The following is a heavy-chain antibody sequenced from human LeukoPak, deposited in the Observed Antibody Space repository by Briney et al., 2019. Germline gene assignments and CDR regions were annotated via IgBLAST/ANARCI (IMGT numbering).Heavy chain of an antibody. Sequence: PGGSLRLSCAASGFTFSSYWMHWVRQAPGKGLVWVSRINSDGSSTSYADSVKGRFTISRDNAKNTLYLQMNSLRAEDTAVYYCARWSTAARVDDYWGQGTLVTVSS. J-gene: IGHJ4*02. CDR3: ARWSTAARVDDY. V-gene: IGHV3-74*01. CDR1: GFTFSSYW. D-gene: IGHD6-6*01. CDR2: INSDGSST.